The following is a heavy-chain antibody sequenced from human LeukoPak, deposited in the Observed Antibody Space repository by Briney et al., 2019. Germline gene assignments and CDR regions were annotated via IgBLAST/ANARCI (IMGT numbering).Heavy chain of an antibody. V-gene: IGHV4-39*01. CDR1: GGSISSSSYN. Sequence: SETLSLTCTVSGGSISSSSYNWGWIRQPPGKGLEWIGSIYYSGSTYYNPSLKSRVTISLDTSKNKFSLKLTSVTAADTAVYYCARRSGSGRKYYFDYWGQGTLVTVSS. J-gene: IGHJ4*02. D-gene: IGHD6-19*01. CDR3: ARRSGSGRKYYFDY. CDR2: IYYSGST.